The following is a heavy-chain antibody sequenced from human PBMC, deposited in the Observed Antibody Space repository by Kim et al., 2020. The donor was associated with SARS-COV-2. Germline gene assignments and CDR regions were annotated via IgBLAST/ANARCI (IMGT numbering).Heavy chain of an antibody. V-gene: IGHV4-31*03. Sequence: SETLSLTCTVSGGSISSGGYYWSWIRQHPGKGLEWIGYIYYSGSTYYNPSLKSRVTISVDTSKNQFSLKLSSVTAADTAVYYCARLDVDYYDSSGYYPMVDYWGQGTLVTVSS. J-gene: IGHJ4*02. CDR3: ARLDVDYYDSSGYYPMVDY. D-gene: IGHD3-22*01. CDR1: GGSISSGGYY. CDR2: IYYSGST.